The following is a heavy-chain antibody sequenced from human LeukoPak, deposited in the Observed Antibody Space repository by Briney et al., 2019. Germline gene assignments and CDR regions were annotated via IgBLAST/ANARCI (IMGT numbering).Heavy chain of an antibody. CDR3: ASSSSRRFDY. CDR2: IYYSGST. Sequence: SETLSLTCTVSGGSINSGGYYWSWIRQHPGKGLEWIGYIYYSGSTYYNPSLKSRVTISVDTSKNQFSLKLSSVTAADTAVYYCASSSSRRFDYWGQGTLVTVSS. V-gene: IGHV4-31*03. J-gene: IGHJ4*02. CDR1: GGSINSGGYY. D-gene: IGHD6-13*01.